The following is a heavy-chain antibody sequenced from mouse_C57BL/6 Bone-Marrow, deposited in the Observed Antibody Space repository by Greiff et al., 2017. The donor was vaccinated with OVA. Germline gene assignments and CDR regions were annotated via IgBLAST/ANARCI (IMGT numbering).Heavy chain of an antibody. D-gene: IGHD3-2*02. CDR3: ARNSSGSGYYFDY. V-gene: IGHV7-3*01. J-gene: IGHJ2*01. CDR2: IRNKANGYTT. CDR1: GFTFTDYY. Sequence: EVKVEESGGGLVQPGGSLSLSCAASGFTFTDYYMSWVRQPPGKALEWLGFIRNKANGYTTEYSASVKGRFTISRDNSQSILYLQMNALRAEDSATYYCARNSSGSGYYFDYWGQGTTLTVSS.